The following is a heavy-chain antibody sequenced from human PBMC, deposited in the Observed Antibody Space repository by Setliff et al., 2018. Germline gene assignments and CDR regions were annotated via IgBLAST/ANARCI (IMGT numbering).Heavy chain of an antibody. J-gene: IGHJ6*03. CDR2: INYXXXX. Sequence: LSLTCSVSGGSISSSNYYWGWIRQSPGKGLEWIGSINYXXXXXXXXXXXXXXXVSVXXXKSHFSLRLSSVTAADTAVYYCARMAVRVASRPSSPLEYYYYMDFWGKGATVTVSS. CDR1: GGSISSSNYY. CDR3: ARMAVRVASRPSSPLEYYYYMDF. V-gene: IGHV4-39*02. D-gene: IGHD6-6*01.